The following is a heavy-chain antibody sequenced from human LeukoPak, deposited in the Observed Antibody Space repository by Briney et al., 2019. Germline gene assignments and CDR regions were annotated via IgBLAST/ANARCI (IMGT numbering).Heavy chain of an antibody. CDR3: VSAGATIYFDY. CDR2: ISSSGSTI. D-gene: IGHD1-26*01. V-gene: IGHV3-48*03. CDR1: GFTFSSYE. Sequence: GGSLRLSCAASGFTFSSYEMNWVRQAPGKGLEWVSYISSSGSTIYYADSVKGRFTISRDNAKNSLYLQMNSLRAEDTAVYYCVSAGATIYFDYWGQGTLVTVSS. J-gene: IGHJ4*02.